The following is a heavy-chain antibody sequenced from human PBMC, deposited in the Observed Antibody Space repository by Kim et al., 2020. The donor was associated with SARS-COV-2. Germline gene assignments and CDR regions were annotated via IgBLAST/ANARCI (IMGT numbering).Heavy chain of an antibody. J-gene: IGHJ4*02. CDR1: GFTFSNVW. CDR2: INQDGNHK. V-gene: IGHV3-7*04. CDR3: ARGDYYYDF. D-gene: IGHD3-22*01. Sequence: GGSLRLSCAASGFTFSNVWMNWVRQAPWKGLEWVANINQDGNHKYYVGSVKGRFTISRDNAKNSLYLQMNSLRSDDAAVYYCARGDYYYDFWGQGTLVAVSS.